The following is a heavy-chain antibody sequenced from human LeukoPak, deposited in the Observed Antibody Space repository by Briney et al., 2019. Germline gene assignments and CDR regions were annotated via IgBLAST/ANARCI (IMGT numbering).Heavy chain of an antibody. CDR1: VGTFSSYA. D-gene: IGHD3-10*01. Sequence: SVKVSCKASVGTFSSYAINWVRQAPGQGLEGMGRIVPIFGTTNYAQNFQGRVTITADESTSTAYMELSSLRSEDTAVYYCTRSRGSGSYLDYWGQGTLVTVSS. CDR3: TRSRGSGSYLDY. J-gene: IGHJ4*02. CDR2: IVPIFGTT. V-gene: IGHV1-69*13.